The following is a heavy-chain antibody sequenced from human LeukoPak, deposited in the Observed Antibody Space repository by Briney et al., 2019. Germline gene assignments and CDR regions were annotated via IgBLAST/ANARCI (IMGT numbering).Heavy chain of an antibody. Sequence: GGSLRLSCAASGFTFSSYWMSWVRQAPGKGLEWVANIKQDGSEKYYVDSVKGRFTISRDNSKNTLYLQMNSLRAEDTAVYYCAKVRVVVVVAATGAFDIWGQGTMVTVSS. J-gene: IGHJ3*02. CDR2: IKQDGSEK. CDR1: GFTFSSYW. D-gene: IGHD2-15*01. V-gene: IGHV3-7*03. CDR3: AKVRVVVVVAATGAFDI.